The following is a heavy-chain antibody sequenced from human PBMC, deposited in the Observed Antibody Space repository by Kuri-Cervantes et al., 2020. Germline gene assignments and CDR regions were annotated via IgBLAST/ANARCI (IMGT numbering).Heavy chain of an antibody. Sequence: ASVKVSCKASGYTFTSYGISWVRQAPGQGLEWMGWISAYNGNTNYAQKLQGRVTMTTDTSTSTAYMELRSLRSDDTAVYYCARAESKLRYFDWLENYYGMDVWGQGTTVTVSS. J-gene: IGHJ6*02. V-gene: IGHV1-18*01. CDR2: ISAYNGNT. CDR1: GYTFTSYG. D-gene: IGHD3-9*01. CDR3: ARAESKLRYFDWLENYYGMDV.